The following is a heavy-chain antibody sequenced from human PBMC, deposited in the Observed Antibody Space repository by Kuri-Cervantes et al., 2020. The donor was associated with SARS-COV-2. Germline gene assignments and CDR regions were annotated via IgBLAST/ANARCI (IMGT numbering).Heavy chain of an antibody. CDR3: ARGRYYGSGSYSYFDY. D-gene: IGHD3-10*01. V-gene: IGHV4-59*08. CDR2: IYYSGGT. CDR1: GGSISSYY. Sequence: SETLSLTCTVSGGSISSYYWSWIRQPPGKGLEWIGYIYYSGGTNYNPSLKSRVTISVDTSKNQFSLKLSSVTAADTAVYYCARGRYYGSGSYSYFDYWGQGTLVTVSS. J-gene: IGHJ4*02.